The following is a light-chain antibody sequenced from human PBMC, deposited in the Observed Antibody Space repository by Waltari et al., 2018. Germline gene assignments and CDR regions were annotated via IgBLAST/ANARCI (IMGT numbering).Light chain of an antibody. Sequence: QSALTQPASVSGSPGQSITISCTGTSSDIGGFNYVSWYQQHPGKAPKRMIYVVNKRPSGVSNRFSGPKSGDTASLTISGLQAEYEAVYYCSSYTSRRTSVFGTGTKITVL. J-gene: IGLJ1*01. V-gene: IGLV2-14*01. CDR3: SSYTSRRTSV. CDR2: VVN. CDR1: SSDIGGFNY.